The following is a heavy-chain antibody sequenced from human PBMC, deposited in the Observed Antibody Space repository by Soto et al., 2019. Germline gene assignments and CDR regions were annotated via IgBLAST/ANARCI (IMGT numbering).Heavy chain of an antibody. CDR2: IDPSDSYT. CDR1: GYSFTSYR. D-gene: IGHD6-13*01. V-gene: IGHV5-10-1*01. CDR3: ARLQAAAGDNDLTFDY. Sequence: EVQLVQSGAEGKKPGESLRISCKSTGYSFTSYRMSWVRQMPGKGLEWMGRIDPSDSYTNYSPSFQGHVTISADKSISTAYLQWSSLKASDTALYYCARLQAAAGDNDLTFDYWGQGTLVTVSS. J-gene: IGHJ4*02.